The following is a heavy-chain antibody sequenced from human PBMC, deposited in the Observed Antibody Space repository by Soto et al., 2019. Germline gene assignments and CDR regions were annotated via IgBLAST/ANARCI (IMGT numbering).Heavy chain of an antibody. V-gene: IGHV3-48*02. D-gene: IGHD3-10*01. CDR3: ARDLIGAGGDPMVRGNDY. CDR1: GFTFSSYS. CDR2: ISSSSSTI. Sequence: EVQLVESGGGLVQPGGSLRLSCAASGFTFSSYSMNWVRQAPGKGLEWVSYISSSSSTIYYEDSVKGRFTISRDNAKNSLYLQMNGLGDEETAVYYCARDLIGAGGDPMVRGNDYWGQGTLVTVCS. J-gene: IGHJ4*02.